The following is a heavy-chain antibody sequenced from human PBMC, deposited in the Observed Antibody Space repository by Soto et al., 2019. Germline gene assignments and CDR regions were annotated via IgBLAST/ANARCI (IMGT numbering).Heavy chain of an antibody. CDR1: GGTFSSYA. CDR3: ARESLTNSGSYSGCFDP. V-gene: IGHV1-69*13. J-gene: IGHJ5*02. CDR2: IIPIFGTA. Sequence: SVKVSGTASGGTFSSYAISWVRQAPGQGLEWMGGIIPIFGTANYAQKFQGRVTITADESTSTAYMELSSLSSEDTAVYYCARESLTNSGSYSGCFDPWGQGTQVTVSS. D-gene: IGHD1-26*01.